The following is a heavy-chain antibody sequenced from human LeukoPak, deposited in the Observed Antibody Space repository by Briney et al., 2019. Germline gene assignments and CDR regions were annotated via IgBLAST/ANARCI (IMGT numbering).Heavy chain of an antibody. J-gene: IGHJ6*02. Sequence: GGSLRLSCAASGSALSTYAMNWVRQAPGKGLEWISSISASGGGTYYADSVKGRFTISRDNSKNTLYLQMNSLRDEDTAVYYCARPYYSNYYYYGMDVWGQGTTVTVSS. D-gene: IGHD4-11*01. CDR3: ARPYYSNYYYYGMDV. CDR2: ISASGGGT. CDR1: GSALSTYA. V-gene: IGHV3-23*01.